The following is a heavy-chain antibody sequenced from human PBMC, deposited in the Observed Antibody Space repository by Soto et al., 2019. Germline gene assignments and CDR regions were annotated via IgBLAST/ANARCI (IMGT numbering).Heavy chain of an antibody. Sequence: DVQLLESGGGLAQPGESLRLSCVASGFSFGAYAMSWVRQSPGKGFEWVSTISGSGRITNYADSVKGRFTTSKDTSTNTLYLHMNSLIADDTAVYYCVKERIELWLIDYWGQGTRVTVSS. CDR3: VKERIELWLIDY. CDR1: GFSFGAYA. J-gene: IGHJ4*02. D-gene: IGHD2-21*01. V-gene: IGHV3-23*01. CDR2: ISGSGRIT.